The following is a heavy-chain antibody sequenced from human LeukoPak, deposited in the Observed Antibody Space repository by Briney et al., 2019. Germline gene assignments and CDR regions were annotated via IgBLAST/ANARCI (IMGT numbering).Heavy chain of an antibody. V-gene: IGHV3-21*01. CDR2: IGSSSSYI. CDR1: GFTFSNYN. Sequence: GRSLTLSCAASGFTFSNYNMWWVRQAPGKGLEWVSSIGSSSSYIYYADSVKGRFTISRDNAKSSLYLQMNSLRADDTAVYYCAKGSDIRYYFDYWGQGTLVNVSS. J-gene: IGHJ4*02. D-gene: IGHD2-15*01. CDR3: AKGSDIRYYFDY.